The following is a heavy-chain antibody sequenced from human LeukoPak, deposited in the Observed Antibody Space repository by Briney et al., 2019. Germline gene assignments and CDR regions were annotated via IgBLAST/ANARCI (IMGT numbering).Heavy chain of an antibody. Sequence: PSETLSLTCTVSGDSISLYYWSWIRQPPGKGLELIGYIYYSGSTNYNPSLKSRVTISIDTSKNQLSLKLSSVTAADTAVYYCARFSVAAAGTGWFDPWGQGTLVTVSA. J-gene: IGHJ5*02. CDR3: ARFSVAAAGTGWFDP. V-gene: IGHV4-59*01. D-gene: IGHD6-13*01. CDR2: IYYSGST. CDR1: GDSISLYY.